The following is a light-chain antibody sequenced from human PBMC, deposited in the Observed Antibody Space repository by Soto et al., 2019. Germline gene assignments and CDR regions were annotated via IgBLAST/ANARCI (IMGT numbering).Light chain of an antibody. Sequence: DIEMTQSPSTLSASVGDRVTFTCRASQSINYWMAWYQQKPGKAPKLLIYDASSLESGVPSAFSGSGSGTEFTLTISSLQPDDFATYYCQQYSAYPYTFGQGTKLEIK. J-gene: IGKJ2*01. V-gene: IGKV1-5*01. CDR2: DAS. CDR3: QQYSAYPYT. CDR1: QSINYW.